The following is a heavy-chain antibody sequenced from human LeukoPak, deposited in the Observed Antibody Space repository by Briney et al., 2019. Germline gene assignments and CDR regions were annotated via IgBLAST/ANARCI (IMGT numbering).Heavy chain of an antibody. CDR3: ARDRVGMGYNYYYGMDV. D-gene: IGHD1-14*01. J-gene: IGHJ6*02. CDR2: IYHSGST. V-gene: IGHV4-30-2*01. Sequence: PSQTLSLTCTVSGDSISSGGYYWSWIRQPPGKGLEWIGYIYHSGSTYYNPSLKSRVTISVDRSKNQFSLKLNSVTAADTAVYYCARDRVGMGYNYYYGMDVWGQGTTVTVSS. CDR1: GDSISSGGYY.